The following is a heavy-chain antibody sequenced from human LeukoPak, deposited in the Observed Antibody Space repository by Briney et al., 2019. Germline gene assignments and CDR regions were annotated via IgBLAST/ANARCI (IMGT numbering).Heavy chain of an antibody. CDR1: GFTFSSYG. J-gene: IGHJ4*02. CDR2: IWYDGSNK. V-gene: IGHV3-33*01. CDR3: ARDMGRGSALDY. D-gene: IGHD5-12*01. Sequence: GGSLRLSCAASGFTFSSYGMHWVRQAPGKGLGWVAVIWYDGSNKYYADSVKGRFTISRDNSKNTLYLQMNSLRAEDTAVYYCARDMGRGSALDYWGQGTLVTVSS.